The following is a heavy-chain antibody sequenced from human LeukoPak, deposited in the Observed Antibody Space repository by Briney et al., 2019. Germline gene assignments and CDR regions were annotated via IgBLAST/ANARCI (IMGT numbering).Heavy chain of an antibody. V-gene: IGHV3-7*01. CDR2: INQGGSDK. D-gene: IGHD1-14*01. Sequence: GGSLRLSCAASGFTFSGHWMSWVRQDPGRGLEWVANINQGGSDKYYVDSVKGRFTISRDNANNLLYLQMNSLRGEDTAVYYCTRDRSRAEDDWGQGTLVTVSS. J-gene: IGHJ4*02. CDR1: GFTFSGHW. CDR3: TRDRSRAEDD.